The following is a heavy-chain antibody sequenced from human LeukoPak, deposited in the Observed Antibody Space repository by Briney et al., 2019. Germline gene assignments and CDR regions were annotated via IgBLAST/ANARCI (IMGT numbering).Heavy chain of an antibody. D-gene: IGHD3-16*01. V-gene: IGHV1-58*02. CDR2: IAVGSGKT. CDR3: AAGITTPFDY. J-gene: IGHJ4*02. CDR1: GCTFTSSA. Sequence: GTSVKVSCKASGCTFTSSAMQWVRQARGQGLEWIGWIAVGSGKTNYAQKFQERVTITRDRSTSTAYMELSSLRSEDTAVYYCAAGITTPFDYWGQGTLVTVSS.